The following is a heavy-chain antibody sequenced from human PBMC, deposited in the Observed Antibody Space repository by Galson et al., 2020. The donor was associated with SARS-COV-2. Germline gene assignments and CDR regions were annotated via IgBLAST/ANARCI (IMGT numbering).Heavy chain of an antibody. Sequence: GESLKISCAAPGFTFSSYAMHWVRQAPGKGLEWVAVISYDGNNKYYADSVKGRFTISRDNSKNTLYLQLNSLRAEDTAMYYCASHSSGWYMSYFDYWGQGTLVTVSS. CDR3: ASHSSGWYMSYFDY. D-gene: IGHD6-19*01. V-gene: IGHV3-30-3*01. CDR1: GFTFSSYA. CDR2: ISYDGNNK. J-gene: IGHJ4*03.